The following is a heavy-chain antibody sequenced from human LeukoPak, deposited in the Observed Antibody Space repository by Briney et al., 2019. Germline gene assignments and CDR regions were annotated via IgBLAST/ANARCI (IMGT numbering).Heavy chain of an antibody. CDR1: GYSFTSYW. CDR3: ARLATRYSSRPRDGVDV. J-gene: IGHJ6*02. D-gene: IGHD6-13*01. Sequence: GEPLKISCRGSGYSFTSYWIGWVRQMPGKGLEWMGIIYPGDSDTRYSPSFQGQVTFSADKSITTAYLQWSSLKASDTAMYYCARLATRYSSRPRDGVDVWGQGTTVTVSS. CDR2: IYPGDSDT. V-gene: IGHV5-51*01.